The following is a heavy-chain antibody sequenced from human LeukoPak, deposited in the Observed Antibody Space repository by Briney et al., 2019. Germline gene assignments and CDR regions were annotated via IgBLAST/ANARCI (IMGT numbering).Heavy chain of an antibody. J-gene: IGHJ4*02. D-gene: IGHD3-22*01. CDR2: ISSSSSTI. CDR1: GFTFSSYG. V-gene: IGHV3-48*04. CDR3: ARDSDYYDTSGYYGY. Sequence: GGSLRLSCAASGFTFSSYGMHWVRQAPGKGLEWVSYISSSSSTIYYADSVKGRFTISRDNAKNSLYLQMNSLRAEDTAVYYCARDSDYYDTSGYYGYWGQGTLVTVSS.